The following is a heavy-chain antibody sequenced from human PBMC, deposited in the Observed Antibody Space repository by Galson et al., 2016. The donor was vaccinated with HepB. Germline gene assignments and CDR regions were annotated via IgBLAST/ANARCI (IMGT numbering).Heavy chain of an antibody. CDR3: TRGYMHTGMNV. CDR1: GGSVTSDNTC. CDR2: TYYRSKWFN. Sequence: CAISGGSVTSDNTCWNWIRQSPSRGLEWLGRTYYRSKWFNDYADSVKSRITVTSDTSKNQFSLQLDSVTPDDTATYFCTRGYMHTGMNVWGQGTTVTVSS. D-gene: IGHD5-24*01. J-gene: IGHJ6*02. V-gene: IGHV6-1*01.